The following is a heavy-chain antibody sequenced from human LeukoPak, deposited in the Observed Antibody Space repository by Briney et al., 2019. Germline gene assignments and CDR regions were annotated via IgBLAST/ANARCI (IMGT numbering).Heavy chain of an antibody. CDR2: ITYDA. CDR3: ARDRGGDYDILTGYPELDY. Sequence: PGGSLRLPCAASGFTFSSYGIHWVRQAPGKGLEWVAVITYDADSVKGRFTISRDNAKNTLYLQMNSLRAEDTAVYYCARDRGGDYDILTGYPELDYWGQGTLVTVSS. CDR1: GFTFSSYG. V-gene: IGHV3-30*03. D-gene: IGHD3-9*01. J-gene: IGHJ4*02.